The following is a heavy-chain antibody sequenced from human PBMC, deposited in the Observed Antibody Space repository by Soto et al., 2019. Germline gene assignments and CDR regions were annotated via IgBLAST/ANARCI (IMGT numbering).Heavy chain of an antibody. D-gene: IGHD2-2*02. CDR3: ARQVPAAIRLGWFDP. CDR2: IYYSGST. V-gene: IGHV4-39*01. J-gene: IGHJ5*02. CDR1: GGSISRSTYY. Sequence: SETLSLTCTVSGGSISRSTYYWGWIRQPPGKGLEWIGSIYYSGSTYYRPSLKSRVTISVDTSKNQFSLKLSSVTAADTAVYYRARQVPAAIRLGWFDPWGQGTLVTVSS.